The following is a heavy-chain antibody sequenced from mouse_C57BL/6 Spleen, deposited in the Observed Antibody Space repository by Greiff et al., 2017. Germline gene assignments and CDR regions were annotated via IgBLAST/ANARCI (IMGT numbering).Heavy chain of an antibody. CDR2: IYPEDGDT. J-gene: IGHJ4*01. Sequence: EVQLQESGAELVRPGASVKLSCTASGFNIKDYYMHWVKQRPEQGLEWIGRIYPEDGDTEYDPKFQGKATMTADTSSNTAYLQLSSRTSEDTAVYYCSTYRGLLEYAMDYWGQGTSVTVSS. D-gene: IGHD2-1*01. CDR3: STYRGLLEYAMDY. V-gene: IGHV14-1*01. CDR1: GFNIKDYY.